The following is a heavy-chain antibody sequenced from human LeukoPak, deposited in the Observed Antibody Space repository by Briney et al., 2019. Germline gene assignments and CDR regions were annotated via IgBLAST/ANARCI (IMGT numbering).Heavy chain of an antibody. Sequence: SVKVSCKASGGTFSSYAISWVRQAPGQGLEWMGGIIPIFGTANYAQKFQGRVTITADESTSTAYMELSSLRSEDTAVYYCARGRGYDSNFVYCYYMDVWGKGTTVTVSS. D-gene: IGHD5-12*01. V-gene: IGHV1-69*13. CDR1: GGTFSSYA. J-gene: IGHJ6*03. CDR2: IIPIFGTA. CDR3: ARGRGYDSNFVYCYYMDV.